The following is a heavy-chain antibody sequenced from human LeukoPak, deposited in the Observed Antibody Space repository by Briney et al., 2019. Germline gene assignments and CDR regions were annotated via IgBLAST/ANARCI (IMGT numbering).Heavy chain of an antibody. CDR2: IYYSGST. D-gene: IGHD3-16*01. Sequence: TSETLSLTCTVSGGSINSYYWSWIRQPPGKGLEWIGYIYYSGSTNYNPSLKSRVTISVDTSKNQSTLKLSSVTAADTAVYYCARGRYGWLPFDYWGQGTLVTVSS. CDR3: ARGRYGWLPFDY. J-gene: IGHJ4*02. V-gene: IGHV4-59*01. CDR1: GGSINSYY.